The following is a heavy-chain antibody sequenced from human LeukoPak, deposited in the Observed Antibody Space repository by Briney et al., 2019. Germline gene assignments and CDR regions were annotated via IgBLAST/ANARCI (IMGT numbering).Heavy chain of an antibody. V-gene: IGHV4-59*08. D-gene: IGHD6-19*01. J-gene: IGHJ3*02. Sequence: SETLSLTCTVSGGSISSYYWSWIRQPPGKGLEWIGYIYYSGSTNYNPSLKSRVTISVDTSKNQFSLKLSSVTAADTAVYYCARHRGWQWLVLAGGWPDAFDIWGQGTMVTVSS. CDR2: IYYSGST. CDR1: GGSISSYY. CDR3: ARHRGWQWLVLAGGWPDAFDI.